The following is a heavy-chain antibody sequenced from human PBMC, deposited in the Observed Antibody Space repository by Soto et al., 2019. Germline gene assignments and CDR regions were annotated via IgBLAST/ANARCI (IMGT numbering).Heavy chain of an antibody. CDR2: ISYDGDNK. CDR3: ARGTTTSAFSAMDV. Sequence: PGGSLRLSCAASGFTFSYHALNWVRQAPGKGLEWVAVISYDGDNKYIAESVKGRFTISRDNYKNKVSLQKNSLRAEDTAMYFCARGTTTSAFSAMDVWGQGTTVTVSS. J-gene: IGHJ6*02. D-gene: IGHD1-1*01. CDR1: GFTFSYHA. V-gene: IGHV3-30-3*01.